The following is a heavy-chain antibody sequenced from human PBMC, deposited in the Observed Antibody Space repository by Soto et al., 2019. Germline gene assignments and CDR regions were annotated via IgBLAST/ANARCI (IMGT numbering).Heavy chain of an antibody. CDR1: GFALTPYT. V-gene: IGHV3-21*02. D-gene: IGHD1-26*01. CDR3: VREDGVVGASSAFDS. Sequence: EVQLVESGGGLVAPGGSLSLSCVASGFALTPYTMNWVRQAPGTGLEWVSSINGRSNYKYYSDSVKGRFTVSRDNAQNSLFLQMSRLGPEDTAVYYCVREDGVVGASSAFDSWGQGTLVTVSS. J-gene: IGHJ4*02. CDR2: INGRSNYK.